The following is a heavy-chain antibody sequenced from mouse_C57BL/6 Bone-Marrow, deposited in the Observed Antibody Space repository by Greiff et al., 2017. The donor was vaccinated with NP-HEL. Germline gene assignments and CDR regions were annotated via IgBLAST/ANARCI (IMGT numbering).Heavy chain of an antibody. V-gene: IGHV2-2*01. CDR1: GFSLTSYG. CDR2: IWSGGST. Sequence: VQLKESGPGLVQPSQSLSITCTVSGFSLTSYGVHWVRQSPGKGLEWLGVIWSGGSTDYNAAFISRLSISKDNSKSQVFFKMNSLQADDTAIYYCAGMVTTGAWFAYWGQGTLVTVSA. D-gene: IGHD2-2*01. CDR3: AGMVTTGAWFAY. J-gene: IGHJ3*01.